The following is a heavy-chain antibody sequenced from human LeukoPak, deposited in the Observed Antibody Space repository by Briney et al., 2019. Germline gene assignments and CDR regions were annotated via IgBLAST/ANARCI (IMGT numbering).Heavy chain of an antibody. V-gene: IGHV6-1*01. Sequence: SQTLSLTCAISGDSVSSNSAAWNWIRQSPSRGLEWLGRTYYRSKWYNDYAVSVTSRITINPDTSNNQFSLQLNSVTPEDTAVYYCARDDACSGGSCYSVFDYWGQGTLVTVSS. CDR2: TYYRSKWYN. D-gene: IGHD2-15*01. J-gene: IGHJ4*02. CDR3: ARDDACSGGSCYSVFDY. CDR1: GDSVSSNSAA.